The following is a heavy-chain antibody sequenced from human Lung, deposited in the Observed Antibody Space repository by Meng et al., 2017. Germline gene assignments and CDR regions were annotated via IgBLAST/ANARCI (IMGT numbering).Heavy chain of an antibody. CDR3: VRRTYSSGWYFDY. Sequence: QVQLPQWGAGLLKPSATLSLTCAGYGGSFRGYYWSWIRQPPGKGLEWIGEIIDSGSTNYNPSLKRRVTISVDTSKNQFSLRVTSVTAADRAVYYCVRRTYSSGWYFDYWGQGTLVTVSS. V-gene: IGHV4-34*02. J-gene: IGHJ4*02. D-gene: IGHD6-19*01. CDR2: IIDSGST. CDR1: GGSFRGYY.